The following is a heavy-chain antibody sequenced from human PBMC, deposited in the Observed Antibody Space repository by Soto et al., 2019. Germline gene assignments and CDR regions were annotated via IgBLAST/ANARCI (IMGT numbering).Heavy chain of an antibody. Sequence: PSETLSLTCTVSGGSCSGYFWTWGRQPPGKGLEWLAEINHSGITNYNPSVESRVSMSVDTSKNQFSLRLYSVTAADTAVYYCVRGPYNYNSRYFDYWGQGTLVTVSS. V-gene: IGHV4-34*01. J-gene: IGHJ4*02. D-gene: IGHD1-1*01. CDR3: VRGPYNYNSRYFDY. CDR1: GGSCSGYF. CDR2: INHSGIT.